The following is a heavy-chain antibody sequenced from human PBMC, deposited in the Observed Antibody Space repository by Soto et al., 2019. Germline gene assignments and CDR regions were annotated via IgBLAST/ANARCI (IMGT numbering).Heavy chain of an antibody. Sequence: EVQLVESGGGLVKPGGSLRLSCTVLGFTLTNENMNWVRQAPGKGLEWVSSISSRSTFINYADSVKGRFTISRDDSKNTMYLQMDSLKTEDTAVYYCATGLSSSSSGWGQGTLVTVSS. J-gene: IGHJ4*02. CDR1: GFTLTNEN. D-gene: IGHD6-6*01. V-gene: IGHV3-21*03. CDR3: ATGLSSSSSG. CDR2: ISSRSTFI.